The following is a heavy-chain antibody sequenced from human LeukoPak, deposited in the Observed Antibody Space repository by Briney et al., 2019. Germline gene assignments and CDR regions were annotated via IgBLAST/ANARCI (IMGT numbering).Heavy chain of an antibody. CDR1: GSTFNSYS. Sequence: QPGGSLSLSCAASGSTFNSYSMSWVRQAPEKGLEWVATISGSGGGTYYADSVKGRFTISRDDSKNTLYLQMNSLRAEDMAVYYCAKDLGRYRNNYFDYWGQGTLVTVSS. V-gene: IGHV3-23*01. D-gene: IGHD1-26*01. CDR2: ISGSGGGT. J-gene: IGHJ4*02. CDR3: AKDLGRYRNNYFDY.